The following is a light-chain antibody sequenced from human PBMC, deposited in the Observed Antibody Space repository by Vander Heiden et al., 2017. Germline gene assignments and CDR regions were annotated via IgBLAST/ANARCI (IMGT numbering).Light chain of an antibody. J-gene: IGKJ4*01. V-gene: IGKV1-5*03. Sequence: EIQTTQSPSTLSGSVGDRVTLTCRASQSISSWLAWYQQKPGKDPKLLIYKASSLESGVPSRFSGSGSGTEFTLTISSLQPDDFATYYCQQYNSYPLTFGGGTKVEIK. CDR2: KAS. CDR1: QSISSW. CDR3: QQYNSYPLT.